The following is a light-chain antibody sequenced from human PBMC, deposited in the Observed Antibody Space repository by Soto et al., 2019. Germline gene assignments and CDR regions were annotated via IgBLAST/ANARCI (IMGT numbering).Light chain of an antibody. V-gene: IGLV1-40*01. J-gene: IGLJ3*02. CDR1: SSHIGAGSD. CDR2: GNS. CDR3: QSHDSSLSGWV. Sequence: QSVLTQPPSVSGAPGQRVTISCIGSSSHIGAGSDVHWYQHLPGTAPKVLIYGNSNRPSGVPDRFSGSRSGTSASLAITGLQAEDEADYYCQSHDSSLSGWVFGGGTKLTGL.